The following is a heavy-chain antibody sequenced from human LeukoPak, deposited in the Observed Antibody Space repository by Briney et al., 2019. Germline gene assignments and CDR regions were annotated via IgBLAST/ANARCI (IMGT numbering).Heavy chain of an antibody. CDR3: ASDQNWNYESDNWFDP. CDR2: INWNGGST. V-gene: IGHV3-20*04. J-gene: IGHJ5*02. CDR1: GFTFDDYG. D-gene: IGHD1-7*01. Sequence: GGSLRLSCAASGFTFDDYGMSWVRQAPGKGLEWVSGINWNGGSTGYADSVKGRFTISRDNAKNSLYLQMNSLRAEDTALYYCASDQNWNYESDNWFDPWGQGTLVTVSS.